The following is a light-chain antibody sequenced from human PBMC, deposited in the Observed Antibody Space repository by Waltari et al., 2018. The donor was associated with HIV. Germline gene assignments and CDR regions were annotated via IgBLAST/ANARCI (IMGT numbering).Light chain of an antibody. CDR1: SSNIGSTT. CDR3: AAWDDNLNGPV. J-gene: IGLJ2*01. Sequence: QSVLTQPPSASGTPGQRVTISCSGSSSNIGSTTVSWYQQLPGMAPILLIYSNTQRPSGVPDRFSGSKSGTSASLAISGLQSEDEADYYCAAWDDNLNGPVFGGGTKLTVL. V-gene: IGLV1-44*01. CDR2: SNT.